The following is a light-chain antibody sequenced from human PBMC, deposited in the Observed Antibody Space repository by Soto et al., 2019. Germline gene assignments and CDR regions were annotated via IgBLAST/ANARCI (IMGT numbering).Light chain of an antibody. CDR1: SSNIGTTT. J-gene: IGLJ2*01. V-gene: IGLV1-44*01. CDR3: SSWDDSLNGVV. Sequence: QSVLTQPPSASGAPGQRVTISCSGSSSNIGTTTVNWYQHVPGTAPKLLIYNSNQRPSGVPDRFSGSRSGTSASLAISGLQAEDEADYYCSSWDDSLNGVVFGRGTKVTVL. CDR2: NSN.